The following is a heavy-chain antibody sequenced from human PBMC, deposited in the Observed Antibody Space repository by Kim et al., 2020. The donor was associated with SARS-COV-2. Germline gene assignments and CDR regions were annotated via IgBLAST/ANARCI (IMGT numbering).Heavy chain of an antibody. CDR3: ARDGSSPYYYYGMDV. Sequence: GGSLRLSCAASGFTFSSYSMNWVRQAPGKGLEWVSYISSSSSTIYYADSVKGRFTTSRDNAKNSLYLQMNSLRAEDTAVYYCARDGSSPYYYYGMDVWGQGTTVTVSS. D-gene: IGHD6-13*01. CDR2: ISSSSSTI. V-gene: IGHV3-48*04. J-gene: IGHJ6*02. CDR1: GFTFSSYS.